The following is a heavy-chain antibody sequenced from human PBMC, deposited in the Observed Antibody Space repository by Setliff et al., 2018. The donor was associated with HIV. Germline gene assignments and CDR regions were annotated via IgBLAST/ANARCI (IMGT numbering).Heavy chain of an antibody. CDR2: IDQDESEK. J-gene: IGHJ4*02. V-gene: IGHV3-7*01. CDR1: GFTFSSNW. Sequence: GGSLRLSCAASGFTFSSNWMSWARQAPGKGLEWVANIDQDESEKYYVDSVKGRFTISRDNAKKSLYLQMNSLRPEDTAVYYCARGSGSYWGQGTLVTVSS. D-gene: IGHD1-26*01. CDR3: ARGSGSY.